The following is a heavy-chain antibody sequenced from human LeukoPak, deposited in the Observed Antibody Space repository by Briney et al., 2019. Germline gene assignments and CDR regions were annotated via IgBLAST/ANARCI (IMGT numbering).Heavy chain of an antibody. CDR2: ISYDGSNK. D-gene: IGHD4-17*01. CDR3: ARYGPEVYYFDY. Sequence: PGRSLRLSCAASVFTFSIYGMHWVRQAPGKGLEWVAVISYDGSNKYYADSVKGRFTISRDNSKNTLYLQMNSLRAEDTAVYYCARYGPEVYYFDYWGQGTLVTVSS. CDR1: VFTFSIYG. V-gene: IGHV3-30*03. J-gene: IGHJ4*02.